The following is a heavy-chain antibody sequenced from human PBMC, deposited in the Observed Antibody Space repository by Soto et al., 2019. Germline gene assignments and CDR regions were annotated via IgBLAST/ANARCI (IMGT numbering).Heavy chain of an antibody. J-gene: IGHJ5*02. D-gene: IGHD2-15*01. CDR2: IYYSGST. Sequence: LSLTCTVSGGSISTYYWSGIRQPPGKGLEWIGYIYYSGSTNYNPSLKSRVTISVDTSKNQFSLKLSSVTAADTAVYYCARKYCSGGSCYENWFDPWGQGTLVTVSS. CDR3: ARKYCSGGSCYENWFDP. V-gene: IGHV4-59*08. CDR1: GGSISTYY.